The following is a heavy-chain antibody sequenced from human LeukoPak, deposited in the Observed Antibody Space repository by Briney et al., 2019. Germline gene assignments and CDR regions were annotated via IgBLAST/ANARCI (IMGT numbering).Heavy chain of an antibody. D-gene: IGHD2-2*01. V-gene: IGHV4-59*08. CDR1: GGSMNNYY. CDR3: ARLGSVAMPFDY. Sequence: SETLSLTCTVSGGSMNNYYWNWIRQPPGKGLEWTGYSYYSGSTNYNPSLKSRVNISVDTSKNQFSLNLSSVTAADTAVYYCARLGSVAMPFDYWGQGTLVTVYS. J-gene: IGHJ4*02. CDR2: SYYSGST.